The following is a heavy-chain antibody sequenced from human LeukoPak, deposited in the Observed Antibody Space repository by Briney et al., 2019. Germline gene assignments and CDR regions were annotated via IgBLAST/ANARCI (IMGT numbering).Heavy chain of an antibody. CDR1: GFAFSSYT. Sequence: GGSLRLSCAASGFAFSSYTMSWVRQAPGKGLEWVSAISRSGDTTYYADSVRGRFTISRDNSKNTVYLQINSLRVEDTAVYYWAKTISGYLLTDVAFDIWGKGKMVTVSS. CDR3: AKTISGYLLTDVAFDI. V-gene: IGHV3-23*01. J-gene: IGHJ3*02. D-gene: IGHD3-22*01. CDR2: ISRSGDTT.